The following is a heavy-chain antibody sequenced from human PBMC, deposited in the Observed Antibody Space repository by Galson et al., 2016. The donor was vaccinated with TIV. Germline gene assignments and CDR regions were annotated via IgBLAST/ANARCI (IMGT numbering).Heavy chain of an antibody. J-gene: IGHJ5*02. CDR3: ARARSGPGWFDP. Sequence: SLRLSCAASGFTFSSFCMHWVRQAPGKGLEWVAVIWYDGLNQYYTDSVKGRFTISRDNSKNTLYLQMSSLRVEDTAMYYCARARSGPGWFDPWGQGTLVAGSS. CDR2: IWYDGLNQ. CDR1: GFTFSSFC. D-gene: IGHD2-8*02. V-gene: IGHV3-33*01.